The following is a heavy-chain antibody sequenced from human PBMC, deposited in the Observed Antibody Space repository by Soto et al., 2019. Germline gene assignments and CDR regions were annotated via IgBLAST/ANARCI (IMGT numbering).Heavy chain of an antibody. CDR3: AMVPAAPHWVYYFGMDV. J-gene: IGHJ6*02. Sequence: QVQLQESGPGLVKPSETLSLTCTVSGVSISSYYWSWIRQPPGKALEWIGYIYNTGSTNSNPSLKGRVTISIDSSKNQFSLKLTSVTAADTAVYYCAMVPAAPHWVYYFGMDVWGQGTTVTVSS. CDR2: IYNTGST. D-gene: IGHD2-2*01. V-gene: IGHV4-59*12. CDR1: GVSISSYY.